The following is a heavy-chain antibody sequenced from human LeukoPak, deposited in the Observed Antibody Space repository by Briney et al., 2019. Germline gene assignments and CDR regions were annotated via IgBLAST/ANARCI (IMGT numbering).Heavy chain of an antibody. D-gene: IGHD2-15*01. CDR2: IYNSGST. V-gene: IGHV4-59*01. Sequence: SETLSLTCTVSGVSISSYHWSWIRQPPVKGLEWIGYIYNSGSTNYNPSLKSRVTIVDTSKNQVSLKLSSVTAADTAVCYCARKDGDYWGQGILVTVSS. CDR1: GVSISSYH. CDR3: ARKDGDY. J-gene: IGHJ4*02.